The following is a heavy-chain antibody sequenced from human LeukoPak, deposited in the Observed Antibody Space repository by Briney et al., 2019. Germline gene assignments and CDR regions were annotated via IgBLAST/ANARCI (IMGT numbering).Heavy chain of an antibody. CDR3: ARVRTPKITMVRGSPFDP. CDR1: GGSFSGYY. Sequence: SETLSLTCAVYGGSFSGYYWSWIRQPPGKGLEWIGEINHSGSTNYNPSLKSRVTISVDTSKNQFSLKLSSVTAADTAVYYCARVRTPKITMVRGSPFDPWGQGTLVTVSS. J-gene: IGHJ5*02. CDR2: INHSGST. V-gene: IGHV4-34*01. D-gene: IGHD3-10*01.